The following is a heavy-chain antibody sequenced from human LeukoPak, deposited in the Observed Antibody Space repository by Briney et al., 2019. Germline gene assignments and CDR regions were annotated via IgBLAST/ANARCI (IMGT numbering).Heavy chain of an antibody. V-gene: IGHV3-21*01. CDR1: GFTLGSYG. D-gene: IGHD3-22*01. CDR3: VRHGSSGYWEYFDS. CDR2: ISSGGTYI. J-gene: IGHJ4*02. Sequence: GGSLRLSCAAFGFTLGSYGMDWVRQAPGKGLEWVSSISSGGTYIYYADSLRGRFTISRDTAKNSLYLQMNSLRAEDTALYYCVRHGSSGYWEYFDSWGQGTLVTVSS.